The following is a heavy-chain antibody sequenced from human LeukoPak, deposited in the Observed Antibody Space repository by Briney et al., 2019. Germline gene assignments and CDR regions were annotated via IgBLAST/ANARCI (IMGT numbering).Heavy chain of an antibody. CDR3: AREWAYCGGDCYSNAGY. J-gene: IGHJ4*02. Sequence: GGSLRLSCAASGFTFSSYWMSWVRQAPGKGLEWVANIKQDGSEKYYVESVKGRFTISRDNAKNSLYLQMNSLRAEDTAVYYCAREWAYCGGDCYSNAGYWGQGTLVTVSS. CDR1: GFTFSSYW. CDR2: IKQDGSEK. D-gene: IGHD2-21*02. V-gene: IGHV3-7*01.